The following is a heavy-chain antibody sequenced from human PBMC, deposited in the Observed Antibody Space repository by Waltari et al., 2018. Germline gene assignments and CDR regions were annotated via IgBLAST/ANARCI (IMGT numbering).Heavy chain of an antibody. CDR3: ARGNYYGMDV. V-gene: IGHV3-74*01. CDR1: GFTCSIYY. J-gene: IGHJ6*02. Sequence: EVQLVESGGGLVQLGGSLRLSCAASGFTCSIYYMHWVRQAPGKGLGWVSRINSDGSSTSYADAVKGRFTISRDNANNTLYLQMNSLRAEDTAVYYCARGNYYGMDVWGQGTTVTVSS. CDR2: INSDGSST.